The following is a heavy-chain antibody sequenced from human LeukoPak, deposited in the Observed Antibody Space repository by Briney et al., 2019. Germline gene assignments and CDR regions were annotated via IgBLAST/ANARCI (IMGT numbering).Heavy chain of an antibody. CDR1: GFTFSSYS. J-gene: IGHJ4*02. CDR2: ISSSSSYI. CDR3: ARVGVAAPFDY. Sequence: GGSLRLSCAASGFTFSSYSMNWVRQAPGKGLEWVSSISSSSSYIYYADSVKGRFAISRGNAKNSLYLQMNSLRAEDTAVYYCARVGVAAPFDYWGQGTLVTVSS. V-gene: IGHV3-21*01. D-gene: IGHD2-15*01.